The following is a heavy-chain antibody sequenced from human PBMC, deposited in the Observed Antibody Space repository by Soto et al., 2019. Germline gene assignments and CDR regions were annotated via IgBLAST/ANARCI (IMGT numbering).Heavy chain of an antibody. D-gene: IGHD6-19*01. J-gene: IGHJ4*02. CDR1: DSTFSVYA. Sequence: PGGPLRLSFGASDSTFSVYAMTGVRKAPGKGLEWVSTISGSSGSTYFADSVKGRFTMSRDNSNNTLYLQMNRLRAEDTAVYFCVRRNGLTVAGIRNFDYWGPGTLVTVSS. CDR3: VRRNGLTVAGIRNFDY. CDR2: ISGSSGST. V-gene: IGHV3-23*01.